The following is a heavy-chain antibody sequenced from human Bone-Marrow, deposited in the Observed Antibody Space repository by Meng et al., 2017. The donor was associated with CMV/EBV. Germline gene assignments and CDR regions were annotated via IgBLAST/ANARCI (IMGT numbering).Heavy chain of an antibody. D-gene: IGHD2-2*01. CDR1: GGSISSYY. V-gene: IGHV4-59*01. CDR2: IYYSGST. J-gene: IGHJ4*02. CDR3: ARVPAARRLIFDY. Sequence: SETLSLTCTVSGGSISSYYWSWIRQPPGKGLEWIGYIYYSGSTNYNPSLKSRVTISVDTSKNQFSLKLSSVTAAGTAVYYCARVPAARRLIFDYWGQGTLVTVSS.